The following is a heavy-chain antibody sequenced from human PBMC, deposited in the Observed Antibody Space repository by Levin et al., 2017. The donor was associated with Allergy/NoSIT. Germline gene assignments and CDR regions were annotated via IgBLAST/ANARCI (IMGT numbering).Heavy chain of an antibody. CDR1: GGSMNNYY. J-gene: IGHJ4*02. Sequence: SLTLSLPCTVSGGSMNNYYWTWLRQSAGKGLEWIGRISTSGTTADNPSLKSRITMSIDTPQNQFSLNLRSVTAADTAVYYCARAPWSGFVYDYWGQGSLVTVSS. CDR3: ARAPWSGFVYDY. V-gene: IGHV4-4*07. D-gene: IGHD3-3*01. CDR2: ISTSGTT.